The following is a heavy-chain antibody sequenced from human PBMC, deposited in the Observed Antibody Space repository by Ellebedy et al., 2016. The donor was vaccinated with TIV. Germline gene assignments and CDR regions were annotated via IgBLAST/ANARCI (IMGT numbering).Heavy chain of an antibody. J-gene: IGHJ5*02. CDR1: GYSFTSYW. CDR2: ITPGVSAT. D-gene: IGHD1-7*01. V-gene: IGHV5-51*01. CDR3: ARTALNGTTVRWFAP. Sequence: GESLKISCKGSGYSFTSYWIGWVRQMPRKGLEWMGIITPGVSATSYSPSFQGQVTISADKSISTAYLQWSSLKASDTAMYYGARTALNGTTVRWFAPWGQGTLVTVSS.